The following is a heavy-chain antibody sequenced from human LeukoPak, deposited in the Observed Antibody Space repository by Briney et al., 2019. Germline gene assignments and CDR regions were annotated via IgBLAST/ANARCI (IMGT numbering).Heavy chain of an antibody. J-gene: IGHJ6*03. Sequence: PSETLSLTCTVSGYSISSGYYWGWIRQPPGKGLEWIGSIYHSGSTYYNPSLKSRVTISVDTSKNQFSLKLSSVTAADTAVYYCAREVRFSSMDVWGKGTTVTVSS. V-gene: IGHV4-38-2*02. CDR3: AREVRFSSMDV. CDR1: GYSISSGYY. D-gene: IGHD6-13*01. CDR2: IYHSGST.